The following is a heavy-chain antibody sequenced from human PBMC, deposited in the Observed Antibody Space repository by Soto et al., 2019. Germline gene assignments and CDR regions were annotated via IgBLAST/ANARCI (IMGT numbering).Heavy chain of an antibody. CDR1: GFTFSSYW. CDR3: ARAPTYTTKTTVTTFYWFDP. J-gene: IGHJ5*02. Sequence: GGSLRLSCAASGFTFSSYWMSWVRQAPGKGLEWVANIKQDGSEKYYVDSVKGRFTISRDNAKNSLYLQMNSLRAEDTAVYYCARAPTYTTKTTVTTFYWFDPWGQGTLVTVSS. CDR2: IKQDGSEK. D-gene: IGHD4-17*01. V-gene: IGHV3-7*01.